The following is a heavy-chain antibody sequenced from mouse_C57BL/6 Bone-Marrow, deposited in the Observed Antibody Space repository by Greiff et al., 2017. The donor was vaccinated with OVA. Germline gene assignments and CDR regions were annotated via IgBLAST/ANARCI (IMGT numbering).Heavy chain of an antibody. Sequence: VQLKESGGGLVQPGGSLKLSCAASGFTFSDYGMAWVRQAPRKGPEWVAFISNLAYSIYYADTVTGRFTISRENAKNTLYLEMSSLRSEDTAMYYCARPHYYYGSSYGFAYWGQGTLVTVSA. V-gene: IGHV5-15*01. J-gene: IGHJ3*01. CDR2: ISNLAYSI. CDR1: GFTFSDYG. D-gene: IGHD1-1*01. CDR3: ARPHYYYGSSYGFAY.